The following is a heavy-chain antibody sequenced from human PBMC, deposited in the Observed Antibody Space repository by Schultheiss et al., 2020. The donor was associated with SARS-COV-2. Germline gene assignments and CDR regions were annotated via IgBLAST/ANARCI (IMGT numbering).Heavy chain of an antibody. CDR2: ISSSSSYI. V-gene: IGHV3-21*01. D-gene: IGHD1-1*01. J-gene: IGHJ6*02. CDR3: ARSPPLRNGGMDV. Sequence: GGSLRLSCAASGFTFSSYSMNWVRQAPGKGLEWVSSISSSSSYIYYADSVKGRFTISRDNAKNSLYLQTNSLRAEDTAVYYCARSPPLRNGGMDVWGQGTTVTVSS. CDR1: GFTFSSYS.